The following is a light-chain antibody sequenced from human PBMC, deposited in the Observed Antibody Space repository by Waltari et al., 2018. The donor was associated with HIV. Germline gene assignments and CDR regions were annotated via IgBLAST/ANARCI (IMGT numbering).Light chain of an antibody. V-gene: IGKV1-5*03. Sequence: DIQMTQSPSTLSASVGDRVTITCRDTQSVRTSLAWYQPKHGRTPNRLIYKASTLETEVPSRFSGSGSGTEFNLTISGLLSVDFATYYCQQYEGDTRTFGQGTTVELK. CDR2: KAS. CDR1: QSVRTS. CDR3: QQYEGDTRT. J-gene: IGKJ1*01.